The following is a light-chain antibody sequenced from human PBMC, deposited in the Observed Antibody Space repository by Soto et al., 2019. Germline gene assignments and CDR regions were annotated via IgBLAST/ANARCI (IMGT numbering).Light chain of an antibody. J-gene: IGKJ2*01. Sequence: DLQMTQSPSSLSASVGDRVTITCRASQNIRSYLNWYQQKPGKAPKLLIHAASSLHTGVPPRFSGSGSGTDFTLIISSLQPEDFATYYCQQSYRTPKYTFGRGTKLEIK. CDR1: QNIRSY. CDR2: AAS. V-gene: IGKV1-39*01. CDR3: QQSYRTPKYT.